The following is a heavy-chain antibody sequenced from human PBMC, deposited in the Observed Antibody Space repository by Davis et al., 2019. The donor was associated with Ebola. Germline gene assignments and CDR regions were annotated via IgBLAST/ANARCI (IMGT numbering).Heavy chain of an antibody. CDR1: GFTVSSNY. V-gene: IGHV3-53*01. Sequence: GGSLRLSCAASGFTVSSNYMSWVRQAPGKGLEWVSVIYSGGSTYYADSVKGRFTISRDNAKNTLYLQMNSLRAEDTAVYYCARVEGGYCSSTSCYYYYGMDVWGQGTTVTVSS. CDR3: ARVEGGYCSSTSCYYYYGMDV. CDR2: IYSGGST. J-gene: IGHJ6*02. D-gene: IGHD2-2*01.